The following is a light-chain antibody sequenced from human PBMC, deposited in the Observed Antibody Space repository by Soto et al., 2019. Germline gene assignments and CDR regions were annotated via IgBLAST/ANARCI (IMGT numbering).Light chain of an antibody. Sequence: QAVVTQPASVSGSPGQSITISCTGTSSDVGGYNYVSWYQQHPGKAPKLIIYDVSNRPSGVSNRFSGSKSGNTASLTISGLQAEDEADYYCSSYTRSDTGVFGGGTKLTVL. CDR1: SSDVGGYNY. CDR3: SSYTRSDTGV. CDR2: DVS. J-gene: IGLJ2*01. V-gene: IGLV2-14*01.